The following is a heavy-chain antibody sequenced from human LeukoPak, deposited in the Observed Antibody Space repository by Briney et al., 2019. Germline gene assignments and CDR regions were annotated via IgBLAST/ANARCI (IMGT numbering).Heavy chain of an antibody. J-gene: IGHJ6*04. CDR3: ASATVTNYYYYYGMDV. V-gene: IGHV1-69*13. CDR1: GGTFSSYA. Sequence: SVKVPCKASGGTFSSYAISWVRQAPGQGLEWMGGIIPIFGTANYAQKFQGRVTITADESTSTAYVELSSLRSEDTAVYYCASATVTNYYYYYGMDVWGKGTTVTVSS. D-gene: IGHD4-17*01. CDR2: IIPIFGTA.